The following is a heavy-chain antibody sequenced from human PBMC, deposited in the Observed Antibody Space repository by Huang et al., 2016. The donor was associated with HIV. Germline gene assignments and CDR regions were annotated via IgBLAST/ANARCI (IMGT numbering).Heavy chain of an antibody. V-gene: IGHV3-74*01. D-gene: IGHD3-22*01. CDR2: IKSDGSST. Sequence: EVQLVESGGGLVQPGGSLRLSCAASGFSISSYWMHWVRHAPGKGVGWGERIKSDGSSTSYAASVKGRFTISRDNAKNTLYLQMNSLRAEDTAVYYCARDPRIQSWLNFFDYWGQGTLVSVSS. J-gene: IGHJ4*02. CDR1: GFSISSYW. CDR3: ARDPRIQSWLNFFDY.